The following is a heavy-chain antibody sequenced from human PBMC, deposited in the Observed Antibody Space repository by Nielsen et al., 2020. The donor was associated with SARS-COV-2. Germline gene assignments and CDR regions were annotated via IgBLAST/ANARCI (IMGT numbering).Heavy chain of an antibody. CDR3: AKSTAPLDY. CDR2: ISGSGGST. CDR1: GFTFSSYA. V-gene: IGHV3-23*01. J-gene: IGHJ4*02. Sequence: GESLKISCAASGFTFSSYAMSWVRQAPGKGLEWVSAISGSGGSTYYADSVKGRFTISRDNSKNTLYLQMNSLRAEDTAVYYCAKSTAPLDYWGQGTLVTVSS. D-gene: IGHD2-2*01.